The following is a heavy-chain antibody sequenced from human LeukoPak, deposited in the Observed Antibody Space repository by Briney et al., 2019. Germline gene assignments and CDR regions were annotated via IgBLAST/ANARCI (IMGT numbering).Heavy chain of an antibody. CDR2: ISGSGGST. Sequence: GGSLRLSCAASGFTFSCYAMSWVRQAPGKGLEWVSAISGSGGSTYYADSVKGRFTISRDNPKNTLYLQMNSLRAEDTAVYYCAKDSYYYDSSGYDYWGQGTLVTVSS. CDR3: AKDSYYYDSSGYDY. J-gene: IGHJ4*02. V-gene: IGHV3-23*01. CDR1: GFTFSCYA. D-gene: IGHD3-22*01.